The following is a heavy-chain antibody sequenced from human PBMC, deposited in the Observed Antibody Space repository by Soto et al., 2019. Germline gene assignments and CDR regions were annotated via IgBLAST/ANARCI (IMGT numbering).Heavy chain of an antibody. CDR3: ARAYSGRLPRRADYYFAMDV. Sequence: GGSLRLSCAASGFTFSAYDMHWVSQTTGKGLERVSAIGAADDPYYLGSVKGRFTISRENAKNSLYLQMNSLRAEDTAVYYCARAYSGRLPRRADYYFAMDVWGQGTTVTVSS. CDR2: IGAADDP. J-gene: IGHJ6*02. D-gene: IGHD2-15*01. V-gene: IGHV3-13*05. CDR1: GFTFSAYD.